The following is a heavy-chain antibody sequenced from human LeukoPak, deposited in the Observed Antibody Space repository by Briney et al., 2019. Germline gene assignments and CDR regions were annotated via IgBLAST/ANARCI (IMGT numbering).Heavy chain of an antibody. D-gene: IGHD2-15*01. Sequence: PSETLSLTCTVSGGSISSYYWSWIRQPPGKGLEWIGYIYYSGSTNYNPSLKSRVTISVDTSKSQFSLKLSSVTAAGTAVYYCARGWQLVVVDYWGQGTLVTVSS. CDR1: GGSISSYY. CDR2: IYYSGST. CDR3: ARGWQLVVVDY. V-gene: IGHV4-59*12. J-gene: IGHJ4*02.